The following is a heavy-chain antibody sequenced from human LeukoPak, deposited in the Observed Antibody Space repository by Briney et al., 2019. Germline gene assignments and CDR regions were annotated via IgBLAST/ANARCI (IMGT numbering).Heavy chain of an antibody. CDR1: RFTFSNSG. CDR2: LSGSGITT. J-gene: IGHJ4*01. Sequence: GGSLRLSCAASRFTFSNSGMSWVRQAPGKGLEWVSTLSGSGITTYYADSVKGRFTISRDNSKNTLYLQMNSLRAEDTAVYYCAKGIYSSGWSYFDYWGHGTLVTVSS. CDR3: AKGIYSSGWSYFDY. V-gene: IGHV3-23*01. D-gene: IGHD6-19*01.